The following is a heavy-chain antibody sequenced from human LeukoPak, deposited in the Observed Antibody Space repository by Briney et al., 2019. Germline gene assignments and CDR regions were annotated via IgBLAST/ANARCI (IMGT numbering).Heavy chain of an antibody. Sequence: ASVRVSCKASGYTFTGYYMHWVRQAPGQGLEWMGWINPNSGGTNYAQKFQGWVTMTRDTSISTAYMELSRLRSDDTAVYYCARGKWELLSAGMDVWGQGTTVTVSS. CDR1: GYTFTGYY. J-gene: IGHJ6*02. D-gene: IGHD1-26*01. CDR2: INPNSGGT. V-gene: IGHV1-2*04. CDR3: ARGKWELLSAGMDV.